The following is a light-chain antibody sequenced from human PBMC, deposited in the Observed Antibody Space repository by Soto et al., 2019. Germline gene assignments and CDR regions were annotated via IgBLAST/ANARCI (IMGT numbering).Light chain of an antibody. J-gene: IGKJ1*01. CDR2: DAS. CDR3: QHYNSYSEA. V-gene: IGKV1-5*01. CDR1: QSISSW. Sequence: DIQVTQSPSTLSASVGDRVTFTCRASQSISSWLAWYQQKPGRAPKLLIYDASTLESGVPSRFSGSGSGTEFTLTISSLQPDDFATYYCQHYNSYSEAFGQGTKVGIK.